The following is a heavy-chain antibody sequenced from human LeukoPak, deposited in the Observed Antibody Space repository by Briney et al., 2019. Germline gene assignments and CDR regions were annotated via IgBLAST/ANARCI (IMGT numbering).Heavy chain of an antibody. CDR1: GFTFSNKW. CDR3: VRDTLWYFDC. CDR2: IGPGSDNI. Sequence: PGGSLRLSCVASGFTFSNKWMSWVRQTPGKGLEWVSYIGPGSDNIEYADSVKGRFTISRDNAKNSLFLQMNSLRAEDTAVYYCVRDTLWYFDCWGQGTLVTVSS. J-gene: IGHJ4*02. D-gene: IGHD2-21*01. V-gene: IGHV3-48*01.